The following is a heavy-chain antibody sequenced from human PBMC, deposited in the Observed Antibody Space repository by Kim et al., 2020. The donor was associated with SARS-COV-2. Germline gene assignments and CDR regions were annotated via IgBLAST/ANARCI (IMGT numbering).Heavy chain of an antibody. CDR2: ISSSSSYI. CDR1: GFTFSSYS. V-gene: IGHV3-21*04. CDR3: ARGLRWELLGAFDI. J-gene: IGHJ3*02. D-gene: IGHD1-26*01. Sequence: GGSLRLSCAASGFTFSSYSMNWVRQAPGKGLEWVSSISSSSSYIYYADSVKGRFTISRDNAKNSLYLQMNSLRVEDTAVYYCARGLRWELLGAFDIWGQGTMVTVSS.